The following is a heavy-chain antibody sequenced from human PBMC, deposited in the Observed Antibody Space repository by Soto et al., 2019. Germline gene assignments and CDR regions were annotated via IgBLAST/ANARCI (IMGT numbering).Heavy chain of an antibody. Sequence: QVQLQEPGPRLVKPSGTLSLTCADSSGSIENVYWWSWVRQSPGKGLEWIGETSHDGVTNYNPSLEGRVTISIAKSKNQFYLDLNTVTAADTAMYYCASNGDCTRPGCIGGWFDPWGPGTLVTVAS. CDR2: TSHDGVT. D-gene: IGHD2-8*01. J-gene: IGHJ5*02. CDR1: SGSIENVYW. V-gene: IGHV4-4*02. CDR3: ASNGDCTRPGCIGGWFDP.